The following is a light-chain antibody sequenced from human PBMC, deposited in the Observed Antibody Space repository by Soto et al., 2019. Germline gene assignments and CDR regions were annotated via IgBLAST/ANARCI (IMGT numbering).Light chain of an antibody. J-gene: IGKJ4*01. CDR3: QQSSSTVLT. CDR1: QSISSY. CDR2: AAS. Sequence: DIPMTQSPSSLSASVGERVTITCRASQSISSYLNWYQQKPGKAPKLLIYAASSLQGGVPSRFSGSGSGTDFTLTISSLQREDCAFYYCQQSSSTVLTFGGGTKVEIK. V-gene: IGKV1-39*01.